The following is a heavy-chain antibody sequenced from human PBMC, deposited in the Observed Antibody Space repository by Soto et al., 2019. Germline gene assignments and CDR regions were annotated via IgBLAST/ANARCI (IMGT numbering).Heavy chain of an antibody. Sequence: QGQLVQSGAEVKKPGSSVKVSCKASGGSFRTYAINWVRQAPGQGLEWMGGIIPMLAAPTYAQKFQGRLTITADESTTTVYMELSSLTSEDAAVYYCARVGPPSPSVIWFFDLWGRGTLVTLSS. CDR3: ARVGPPSPSVIWFFDL. D-gene: IGHD2-21*01. CDR2: IIPMLAAP. J-gene: IGHJ2*01. V-gene: IGHV1-69*01. CDR1: GGSFRTYA.